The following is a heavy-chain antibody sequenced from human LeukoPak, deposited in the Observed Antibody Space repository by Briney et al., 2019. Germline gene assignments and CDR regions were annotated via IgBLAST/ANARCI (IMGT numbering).Heavy chain of an antibody. D-gene: IGHD4-23*01. Sequence: GGSLRLSCAASRFTFRSYGMVWVRQAPGKGLEYVSGITSNGGTTYYGNSVKGRFTISRDNSKDTLYLQMGSMRSEDMAVYYCARGIRWASDYWGQGTLVTVAS. CDR3: ARGIRWASDY. CDR1: RFTFRSYG. J-gene: IGHJ4*02. CDR2: ITSNGGTT. V-gene: IGHV3-64*01.